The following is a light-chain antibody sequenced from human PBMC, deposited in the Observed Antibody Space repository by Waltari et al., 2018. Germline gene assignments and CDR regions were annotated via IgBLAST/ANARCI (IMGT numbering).Light chain of an antibody. CDR2: STA. J-gene: IGKJ4*01. CDR1: QSIRSY. CDR3: QQTDSVT. V-gene: IGKV1-39*01. Sequence: IQMSQFPSPLSASVGNRLTITGRASQSIRSYVNWYQQKPGKAPKFLFYSTAGLESGVPSRFSGSGSGTDFTLTISRLQPEEFATYYCQQTDSVTFGGGTKVEIK.